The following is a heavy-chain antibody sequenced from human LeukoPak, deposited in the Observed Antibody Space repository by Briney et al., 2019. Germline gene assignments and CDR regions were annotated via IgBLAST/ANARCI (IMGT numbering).Heavy chain of an antibody. Sequence: SETLSLTYTVSGGSISSGGYYWSWIRQHPGKGLEWIGYIYYSGSTYYNPSLKSRVTISVDTSKNQSSLKLSSVTAADTAVYYCARGSSGYYYVGYWGQGTLVTVSS. V-gene: IGHV4-31*03. CDR2: IYYSGST. D-gene: IGHD3-22*01. CDR3: ARGSSGYYYVGY. J-gene: IGHJ4*02. CDR1: GGSISSGGYY.